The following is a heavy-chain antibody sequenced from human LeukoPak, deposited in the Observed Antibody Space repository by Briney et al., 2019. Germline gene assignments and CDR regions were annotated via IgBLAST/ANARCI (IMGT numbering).Heavy chain of an antibody. V-gene: IGHV3-11*01. Sequence: GGSLRPSCAASGFTFSDYYMSWIRQAPGKGLEWVSYISSSGSTIYYADSVKGRFTISRDNAKNSLYLQMNSLGAEDTAVYYCASPGKGGYRYPLDYWGQGTLVTVSS. CDR3: ASPGKGGYRYPLDY. CDR2: ISSSGSTI. J-gene: IGHJ4*02. CDR1: GFTFSDYY. D-gene: IGHD5-12*01.